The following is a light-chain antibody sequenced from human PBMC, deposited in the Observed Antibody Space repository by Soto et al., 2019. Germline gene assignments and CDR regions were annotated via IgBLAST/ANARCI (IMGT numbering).Light chain of an antibody. V-gene: IGLV1-44*01. CDR3: AAWDDSLKGRGV. CDR1: YSNIGSNT. Sequence: QSVLTQPPSASGTPGQRVTISCSGSYSNIGSNTVNWYQQFPGAAPKLLISTNNQRPSGVPDRFSGSKSGTSASLTITGLQSDDEAVYYCAAWDDSLKGRGVFGGGTKVTVL. J-gene: IGLJ3*02. CDR2: TNN.